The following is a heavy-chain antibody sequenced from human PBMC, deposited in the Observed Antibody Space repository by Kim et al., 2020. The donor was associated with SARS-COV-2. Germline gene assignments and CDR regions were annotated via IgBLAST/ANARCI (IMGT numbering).Heavy chain of an antibody. CDR3: ARMLVGAQDYYSMDV. CDR2: IYPGDSDA. J-gene: IGHJ6*02. CDR1: GYTFTTYW. V-gene: IGHV5-51*01. Sequence: GESLKISCTGSGYTFTTYWIAWVRQMPGKGLEGMGIIYPGDSDARHSPSFQGHVTISADKSITTVYLQWSSLKASDTAIYYCARMLVGAQDYYSMDVWGQGTTVTVSS. D-gene: IGHD1-26*01.